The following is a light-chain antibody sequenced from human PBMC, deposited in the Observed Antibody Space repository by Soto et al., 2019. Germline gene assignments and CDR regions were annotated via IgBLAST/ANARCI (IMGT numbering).Light chain of an antibody. Sequence: QSALTQPPSASGSPGQSVTISCTGTSRDVGGYNYVSWYQQHPGKAPKLMIYEVSTRPSGVPDRFSGSKSGNTASLTVSGLQAEDEADYYCSSYAGSNNLLFGGGTKLTVL. J-gene: IGLJ2*01. CDR1: SRDVGGYNY. CDR2: EVS. CDR3: SSYAGSNNLL. V-gene: IGLV2-8*01.